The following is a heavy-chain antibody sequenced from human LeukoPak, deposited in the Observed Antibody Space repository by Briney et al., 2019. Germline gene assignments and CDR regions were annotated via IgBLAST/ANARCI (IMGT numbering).Heavy chain of an antibody. CDR1: VFIFNVCC. CDR2: IRSDGSII. V-gene: IGHV3-74*01. CDR3: ARDGRSGNFDK. Sequence: SLRLSCAASVFIFNVCCLLWVPQPSGKGWAWVSVIRSDGSIITCGDSVKGRFTISRETAKNTLYRQMNSLRAEDTAVYYCARDGRSGNFDKWGQGTLVRVSS. J-gene: IGHJ4*02. D-gene: IGHD1-26*01.